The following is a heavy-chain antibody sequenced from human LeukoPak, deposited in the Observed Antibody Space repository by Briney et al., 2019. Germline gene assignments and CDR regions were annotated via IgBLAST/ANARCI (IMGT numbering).Heavy chain of an antibody. Sequence: GGSLRLSCAASGFTFSSYSMNWVRQAPGKGLEWVSSVSGSSSYIYYADSVKGRFTISRDNAKKSLYLQMNSLRAEDTAVYYCARDSTGYGYEEWSWGQGTLVTVSS. CDR2: VSGSSSYI. D-gene: IGHD5-18*01. V-gene: IGHV3-21*01. CDR1: GFTFSSYS. J-gene: IGHJ5*02. CDR3: ARDSTGYGYEEWS.